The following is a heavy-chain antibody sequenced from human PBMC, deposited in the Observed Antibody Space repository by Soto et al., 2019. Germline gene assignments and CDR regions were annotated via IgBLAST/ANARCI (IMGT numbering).Heavy chain of an antibody. CDR3: GKDQNDYGDWGIDY. J-gene: IGHJ4*02. D-gene: IGHD4-17*01. CDR1: GFTFSSHG. CDR2: TWYDGSYK. V-gene: IGHV3-33*06. Sequence: GGSLRLSCAASGFTFSSHGMHWVRQAPGKGLEWVAVTWYDGSYKYYADSVKGRFTISRDNSKNTLYLQMNSLRAEDTAVYYCGKDQNDYGDWGIDYWAQGTLVPVSS.